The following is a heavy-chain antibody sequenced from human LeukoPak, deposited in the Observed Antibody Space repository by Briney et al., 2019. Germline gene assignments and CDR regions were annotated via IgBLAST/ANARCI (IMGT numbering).Heavy chain of an antibody. J-gene: IGHJ5*02. CDR3: ARFVVVVAENWFDP. CDR1: GFTFSSYE. V-gene: IGHV3-48*03. D-gene: IGHD2-15*01. Sequence: GGSPRLSCAASGFTFSSYEMNWVRQAPGKGLEWVSYISSSGSTIYYADSVKGRFTISRDNAKNSLYLQMNSLRAEDTAVYYCARFVVVVAENWFDPWGQGALVTVSS. CDR2: ISSSGSTI.